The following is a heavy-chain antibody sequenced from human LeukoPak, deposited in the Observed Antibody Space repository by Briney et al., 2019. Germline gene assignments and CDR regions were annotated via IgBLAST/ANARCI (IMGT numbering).Heavy chain of an antibody. V-gene: IGHV1-18*01. D-gene: IGHD5-18*01. CDR2: ISAYNGNT. J-gene: IGHJ6*03. CDR1: GYTFTSYG. Sequence: GASVKVSCKASGYTFTSYGISWVRQAPGQGLEWMGWISAYNGNTNYAQKLQGRVTMTTDTSTSTAYMELRSLRSDDTAVYYCARGRAGRGYSYVIYYYYMDVWGKGTTVTVSS. CDR3: ARGRAGRGYSYVIYYYYMDV.